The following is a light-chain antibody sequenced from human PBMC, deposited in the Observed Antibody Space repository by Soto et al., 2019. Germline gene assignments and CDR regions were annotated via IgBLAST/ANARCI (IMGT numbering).Light chain of an antibody. J-gene: IGLJ3*02. Sequence: QSALTQPPSASGSPGQSVTISCTGTNSDVGGYNYVSWYQQHPGKAPKVMIYEVSNRPSGVPDRFSGSKSGNTASLTVSGLQAEDEADYYCCSYAGSNNLVFGGGTKLTV. CDR3: CSYAGSNNLV. V-gene: IGLV2-8*01. CDR1: NSDVGGYNY. CDR2: EVS.